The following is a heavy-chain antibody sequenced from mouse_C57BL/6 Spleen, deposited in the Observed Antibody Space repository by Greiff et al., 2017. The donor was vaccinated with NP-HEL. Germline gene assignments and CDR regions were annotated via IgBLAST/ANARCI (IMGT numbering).Heavy chain of an antibody. CDR2: ISSGGSYT. J-gene: IGHJ3*01. D-gene: IGHD2-4*01. Sequence: EVQLVESGGDLVKPGGSLKLSCAASGFTFSSYGMSWVRQTPDKRLEWVATISSGGSYTYYPDSVKGRFTISRDNAKNTLYLQMSSLKSEDTAMYYCARRYYDGFAYWGQGTLVTVSA. V-gene: IGHV5-6*01. CDR3: ARRYYDGFAY. CDR1: GFTFSSYG.